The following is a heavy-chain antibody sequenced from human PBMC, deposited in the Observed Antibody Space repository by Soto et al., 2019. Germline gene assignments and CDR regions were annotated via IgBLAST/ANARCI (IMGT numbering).Heavy chain of an antibody. V-gene: IGHV3-23*01. CDR2: ISGSGGGA. CDR3: VREGSGWYYCGSFDF. D-gene: IGHD6-19*01. Sequence: PGGSLRLSCAVSGFPFSNYAMNWVRQSPGKGLEWVSVISGSGGGAYYADSVQGRFTISRDNSKNTLYLQMNSLRAEDTAIYYCVREGSGWYYCGSFDFWCRGTMVPVSS. J-gene: IGHJ3*01. CDR1: GFPFSNYA.